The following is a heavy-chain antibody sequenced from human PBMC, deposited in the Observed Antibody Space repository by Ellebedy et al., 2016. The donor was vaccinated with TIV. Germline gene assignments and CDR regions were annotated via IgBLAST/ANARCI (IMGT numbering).Heavy chain of an antibody. CDR3: ASRPNGDFHFLDY. CDR2: IYSGGCT. CDR1: GITVSTNY. V-gene: IGHV3-66*01. D-gene: IGHD4-17*01. J-gene: IGHJ4*02. Sequence: GGSLRLSCAASGITVSTNYMSWVRQAPGRGPEWVSIIYSGGCTYYADSVKGRFTISRDNSKNTLYLQMNSLRAEDTAVYYCASRPNGDFHFLDYWGQGTLVTVSS.